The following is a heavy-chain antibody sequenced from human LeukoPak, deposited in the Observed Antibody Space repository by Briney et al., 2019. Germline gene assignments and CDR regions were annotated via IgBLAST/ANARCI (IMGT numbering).Heavy chain of an antibody. D-gene: IGHD6-13*01. CDR3: ARRGSTWYQDY. CDR1: GYSFTNYW. CDR2: IYPDDSDT. Sequence: GESLKISCKGSGYSFTNYWIAWVRQMPGKGLEWMGIIYPDDSDTRYSPSFQGQVTISADNSISTAYLQWSSLKASDTAIYYCARRGSTWYQDYWGQGTLVTVSS. J-gene: IGHJ4*02. V-gene: IGHV5-51*01.